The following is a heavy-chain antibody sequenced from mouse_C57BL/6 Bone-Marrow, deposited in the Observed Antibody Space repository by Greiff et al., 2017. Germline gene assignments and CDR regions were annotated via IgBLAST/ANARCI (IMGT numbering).Heavy chain of an antibody. CDR3: VRQGYYGSPYWYFDV. CDR2: IRSKSNNYAT. V-gene: IGHV10-1*01. CDR1: GFSFNTYA. J-gene: IGHJ1*03. D-gene: IGHD1-1*01. Sequence: EVHLVESGGGLVQPKGSLKLSCAASGFSFNTYAMNWVRQAPGKGLEWVARIRSKSNNYATYYADSVKDRFTISRDDSESMLYLQMNNLKTEDTAMYYGVRQGYYGSPYWYFDVWGTGTTVTVSS.